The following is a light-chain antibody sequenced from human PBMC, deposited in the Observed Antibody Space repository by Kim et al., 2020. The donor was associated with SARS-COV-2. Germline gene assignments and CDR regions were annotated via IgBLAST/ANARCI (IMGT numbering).Light chain of an antibody. Sequence: EIVLTQSPGTLSLSPGERVTLSCRASQSISSSYLAWYQQRPGQAPRLLIYGASSRATGIPVRFSGSGSGTDFTLTISRLEPEDFAVYYCHQYGSSPWTFGQGTKVDIK. J-gene: IGKJ1*01. CDR1: QSISSSY. CDR3: HQYGSSPWT. V-gene: IGKV3-20*01. CDR2: GAS.